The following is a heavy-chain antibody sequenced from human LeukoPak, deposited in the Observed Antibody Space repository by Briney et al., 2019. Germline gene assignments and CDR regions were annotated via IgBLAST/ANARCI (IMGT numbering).Heavy chain of an antibody. Sequence: AESLKISCYGAGYSFTSYWIGWVRQMPGKGLEWMGIIYTGDSDTRYSPSFQGPVTISADKSISTAYLQWSSLKASDTAMYYCARTYSSSHYYFDYWGQGTLVTVSS. J-gene: IGHJ4*02. D-gene: IGHD6-13*01. CDR3: ARTYSSSHYYFDY. CDR1: GYSFTSYW. CDR2: IYTGDSDT. V-gene: IGHV5-51*01.